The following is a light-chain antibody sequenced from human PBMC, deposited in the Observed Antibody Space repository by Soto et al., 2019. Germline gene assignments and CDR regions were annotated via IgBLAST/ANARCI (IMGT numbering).Light chain of an antibody. Sequence: SYELTQPPSVSVSPGQTPSITCSGDKWGDKYACWYQQKPGQSPVLVIYQDSNRPSGIPERVSGSNSGNTATLTISGTQAMDESDYYCQAWDSSTAVFGGGTKLTVL. J-gene: IGLJ2*01. CDR1: KWGDKY. CDR2: QDS. V-gene: IGLV3-1*01. CDR3: QAWDSSTAV.